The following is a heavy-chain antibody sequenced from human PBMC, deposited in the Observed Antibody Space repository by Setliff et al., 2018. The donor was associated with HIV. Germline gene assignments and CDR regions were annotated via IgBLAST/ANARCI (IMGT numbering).Heavy chain of an antibody. CDR1: GFTFSGYW. J-gene: IGHJ3*02. V-gene: IGHV3-74*01. Sequence: GGSLRLSCAATGFTFSGYWMHWVRQAPGKGLVWVSRINPHGSSTTYADSVKGRFTTSRNNAKNTLYLQMNSLRAEDTAVYYCARDQGGYKGGDAFDIWGQGTTVTVSS. CDR3: ARDQGGYKGGDAFDI. D-gene: IGHD5-12*01. CDR2: INPHGSST.